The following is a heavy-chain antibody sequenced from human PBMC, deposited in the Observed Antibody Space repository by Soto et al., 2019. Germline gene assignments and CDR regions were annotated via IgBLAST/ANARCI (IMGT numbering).Heavy chain of an antibody. CDR2: IYYRGST. Sequence: QLQLQESGPGLVKPSETLSLTCTVSGGSISSRGYYWGWIRQPPGKGLEWIGTIYYRGSTYYNPSLKSRVTISVDTSKTQFSLKLSSVTAADTAVYYCATSNWFDPWGQGTLVTVSS. V-gene: IGHV4-39*01. J-gene: IGHJ5*02. CDR3: ATSNWFDP. CDR1: GGSISSRGYY.